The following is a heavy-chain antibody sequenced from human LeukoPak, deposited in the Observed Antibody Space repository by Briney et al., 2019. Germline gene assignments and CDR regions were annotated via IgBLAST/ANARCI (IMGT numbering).Heavy chain of an antibody. Sequence: PGGSLRLSCAASGFTFSGSAMHWVRQASGKGLEWVGRIRSKADSYATAYAASVKGRFTISRDDSKNTAYLQVNSLKTEDTAVYYCTSSDYGSGSRVDYWGQGTLVTVSS. CDR3: TSSDYGSGSRVDY. CDR2: IRSKADSYAT. D-gene: IGHD3-10*01. CDR1: GFTFSGSA. J-gene: IGHJ4*02. V-gene: IGHV3-73*01.